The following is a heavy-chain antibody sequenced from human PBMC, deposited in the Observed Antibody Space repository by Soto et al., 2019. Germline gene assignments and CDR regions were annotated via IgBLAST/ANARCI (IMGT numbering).Heavy chain of an antibody. V-gene: IGHV3-48*02. D-gene: IGHD3-22*01. CDR2: ISSSSTI. CDR1: GFTFSSYS. Sequence: GGSLRLSCAASGFTFSSYSMNWVRQAPGKGLEWVSYISSSSTIYYADSVKGRFTISRDNAKNSLYLQMNSLRDEDTAVYYCARGLGTYYYDSSGYSNWGQGTLVTVSS. CDR3: ARGLGTYYYDSSGYSN. J-gene: IGHJ4*02.